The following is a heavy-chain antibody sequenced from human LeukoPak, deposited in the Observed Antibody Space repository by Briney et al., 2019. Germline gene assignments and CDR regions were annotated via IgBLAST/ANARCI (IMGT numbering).Heavy chain of an antibody. CDR1: GFTFSSYS. CDR3: AKVASAYCGGDCPYYFDY. J-gene: IGHJ4*02. D-gene: IGHD2-21*01. CDR2: ISSSSSFI. Sequence: PGGSLRLSCAASGFTFSSYSMNWVRQAPGKGLEWVSSISSSSSFIYYADSVKGRFTISRDNAKNSLYLQMNSLRAEDTAVYYCAKVASAYCGGDCPYYFDYWGQGTLVTVSS. V-gene: IGHV3-21*01.